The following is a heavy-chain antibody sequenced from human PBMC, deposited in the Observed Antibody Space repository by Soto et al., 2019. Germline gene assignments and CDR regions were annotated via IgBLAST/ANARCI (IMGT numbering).Heavy chain of an antibody. D-gene: IGHD5-12*01. CDR2: IYYSGST. J-gene: IGHJ3*02. CDR3: AGASTWHPGAFDI. V-gene: IGHV4-59*12. Sequence: QVQLQESGPGLVKPSETLSLTCTVSGGSISSYYWSWIRQPPGKGLEWIGYIYYSGSTYYKPSLKSRLTISVDTSKNHLSLKLSSVTAADTAVYYCAGASTWHPGAFDIWGQGTTVTVSS. CDR1: GGSISSYY.